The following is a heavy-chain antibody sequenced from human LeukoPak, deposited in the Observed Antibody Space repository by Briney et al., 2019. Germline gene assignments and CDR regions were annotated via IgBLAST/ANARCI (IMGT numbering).Heavy chain of an antibody. J-gene: IGHJ4*02. Sequence: SETLSLTCAVYGGSFSGYYWSWIRQPPGKGLEWIGEINHSGSTNYNPSLKSRVTISVDTSKNQFSLKLSSVTAADTAVYYCARGHVHCSSTSCFAYLPDYRGQGTLVTVSS. CDR1: GGSFSGYY. V-gene: IGHV4-34*01. CDR3: ARGHVHCSSTSCFAYLPDY. CDR2: INHSGST. D-gene: IGHD2-2*01.